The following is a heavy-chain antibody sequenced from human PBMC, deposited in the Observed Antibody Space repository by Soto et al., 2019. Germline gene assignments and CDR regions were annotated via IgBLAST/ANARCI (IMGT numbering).Heavy chain of an antibody. J-gene: IGHJ6*02. V-gene: IGHV1-2*02. CDR2: INPNSGGT. D-gene: IGHD3-22*01. CDR3: ARDLSDYDSSGQGYYYYGMDV. CDR1: GYTFTGYC. Sequence: ASVKVSCKASGYTFTGYCMHWVRQAPGQGLEWMGWINPNSGGTNYAQKFQGRVTMTRDTSISTAYMELSRLRSDDTAVYYCARDLSDYDSSGQGYYYYGMDVWGQGTTVTVSS.